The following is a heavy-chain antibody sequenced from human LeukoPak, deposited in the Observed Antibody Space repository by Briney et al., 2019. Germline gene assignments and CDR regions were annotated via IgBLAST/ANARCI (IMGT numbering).Heavy chain of an antibody. CDR3: AKEPRHCGGDCFSLLDY. Sequence: GGSLRLSCAASGFTFSSYSMSWVRQAPGKGLEWLSLIRGSGDNTYYADSVKGRFTIYRDNSKNTLYLQMNSLRAEDTAVFYCAKEPRHCGGDCFSLLDYWGQGTLVTVSS. CDR2: IRGSGDNT. CDR1: GFTFSSYS. V-gene: IGHV3-23*01. J-gene: IGHJ4*02. D-gene: IGHD2-21*02.